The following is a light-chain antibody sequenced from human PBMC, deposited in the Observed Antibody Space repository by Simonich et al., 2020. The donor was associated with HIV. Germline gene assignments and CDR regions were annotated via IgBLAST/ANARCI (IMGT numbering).Light chain of an antibody. J-gene: IGKJ1*01. CDR1: QSISSW. CDR3: QQYNNWPPWT. CDR2: KAS. Sequence: DIQMTQSPSTLSASVGDRFTITCRASQSISSWLAWYQQKPGKAPKLLIYKASSLESGVPSRFSGSGSGTDFTLTISSLQSEDFAVYYCQQYNNWPPWTFGQGTKVEIK. V-gene: IGKV1-5*03.